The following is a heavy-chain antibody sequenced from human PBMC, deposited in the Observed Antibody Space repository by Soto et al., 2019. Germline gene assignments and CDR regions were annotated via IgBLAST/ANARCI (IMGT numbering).Heavy chain of an antibody. V-gene: IGHV3-23*01. CDR2: ISGSGGST. J-gene: IGHJ3*02. Sequence: GGSLRLSCAASGFTFSSYAMNWVRQAPGKGLEWVSAISGSGGSTYYADSVKGRFTISRDNSKNTLYLQMNSLRAEDTAVYYCVIMRDYDAFDIWGQGTMVTVSS. D-gene: IGHD2-8*01. CDR1: GFTFSSYA. CDR3: VIMRDYDAFDI.